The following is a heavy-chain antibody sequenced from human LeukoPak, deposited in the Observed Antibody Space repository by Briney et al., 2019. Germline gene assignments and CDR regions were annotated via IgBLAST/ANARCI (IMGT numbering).Heavy chain of an antibody. CDR2: IYYSGST. CDR1: GGSTSSGDYY. CDR3: ARVGYYDSSGYYGYFDY. V-gene: IGHV4-30-4*08. J-gene: IGHJ4*02. D-gene: IGHD3-22*01. Sequence: PSETLSLTCTVSGGSTSSGDYYWSWIRQPPGKGLEWIGYIYYSGSTYYNPSLKSRVTISVDTSKNQFSLKLSSVTAADTAVYYCARVGYYDSSGYYGYFDYWGQGTLVTVSS.